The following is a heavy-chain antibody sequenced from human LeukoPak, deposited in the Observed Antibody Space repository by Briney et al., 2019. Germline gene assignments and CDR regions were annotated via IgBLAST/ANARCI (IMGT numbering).Heavy chain of an antibody. CDR2: INTNTGNP. CDR3: ATQFPAAAGSSFDY. V-gene: IGHV7-4-1*02. CDR1: GYTFTSYA. J-gene: IGHJ4*02. D-gene: IGHD6-13*01. Sequence: ASVKVSCKASGYTFTSYAMNWVRQAPGQGLEWMGWINTNTGNPTYAQGFTGRFVFSLDTSVSTAYLQISSLKAEDTAVYYCATQFPAAAGSSFDYWGQGTLVTVPS.